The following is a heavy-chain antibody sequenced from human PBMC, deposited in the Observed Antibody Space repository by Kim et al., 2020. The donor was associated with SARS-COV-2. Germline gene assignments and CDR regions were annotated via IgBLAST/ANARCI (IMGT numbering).Heavy chain of an antibody. CDR3: ARGYCSGGSCYSALDY. J-gene: IGHJ4*02. D-gene: IGHD2-15*01. Sequence: SLKSRVTISVDTAKNQFSLKLSSVTAADTAVYYCARGYCSGGSCYSALDYWGQGTLVTVSS. V-gene: IGHV4-59*09.